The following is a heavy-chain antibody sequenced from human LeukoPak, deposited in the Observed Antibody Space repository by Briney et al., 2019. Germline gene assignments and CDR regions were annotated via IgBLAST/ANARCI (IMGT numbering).Heavy chain of an antibody. V-gene: IGHV4-39*01. CDR1: GGSLSSSSYY. CDR3: ARPPLPLVDYGDYHYFDY. D-gene: IGHD4-17*01. CDR2: IYYSGST. J-gene: IGHJ4*02. Sequence: SETLSLTCTVSGGSLSSSSYYWGWLRQPPGRGLEWIGSIYYSGSTYYNPSLKSLVTISVDTSKNQFLLKLSSVTAADTAVYYGARPPLPLVDYGDYHYFDYWGQGTLVTVSS.